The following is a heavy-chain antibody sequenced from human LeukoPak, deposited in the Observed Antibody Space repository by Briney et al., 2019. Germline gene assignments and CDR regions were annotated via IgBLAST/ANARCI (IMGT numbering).Heavy chain of an antibody. D-gene: IGHD1-14*01. Sequence: GGSLRLSCVASGFTVSNNALTWFRQAPGKGLEWVAAIYNSGSTYYADSVKSRFTISRDNSKNTMYLQMNSLKGEDTAVYYCARRSNPPGRIDHWGQGTLVTVSS. V-gene: IGHV3-66*04. CDR3: ARRSNPPGRIDH. J-gene: IGHJ4*02. CDR2: IYNSGST. CDR1: GFTVSNNA.